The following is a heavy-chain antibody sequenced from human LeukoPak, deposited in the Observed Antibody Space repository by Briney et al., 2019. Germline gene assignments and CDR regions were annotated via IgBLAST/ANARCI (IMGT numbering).Heavy chain of an antibody. D-gene: IGHD6-19*01. J-gene: IGHJ4*02. CDR3: AKDPSSGWYKADY. CDR1: GFTFSSYG. V-gene: IGHV3-30*18. CDR2: ISYDGSNK. Sequence: GGSLRLSCAASGFTFSSYGMHWVRQAPGKGLEWVAVISYDGSNKYYADSVKGRFTISRDNSKNTLYLQMNSLRAEDTAVYYCAKDPSSGWYKADYWGQGTLVTVSS.